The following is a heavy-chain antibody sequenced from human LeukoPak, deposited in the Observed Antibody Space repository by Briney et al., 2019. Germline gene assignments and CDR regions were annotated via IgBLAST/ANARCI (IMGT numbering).Heavy chain of an antibody. J-gene: IGHJ4*02. CDR1: GFTFSSYG. Sequence: GGSLRLSCAASGFTFSSYGMSWVRQAPGKGLEWVSAISGVGGSTYYADSVKGRFTISRDNSKNTLYLQMNSLRAEDTAVYYCAKDRSYYYGDSDFDYWGQGTLVTVSS. CDR3: AKDRSYYYGDSDFDY. CDR2: ISGVGGST. D-gene: IGHD4-17*01. V-gene: IGHV3-23*01.